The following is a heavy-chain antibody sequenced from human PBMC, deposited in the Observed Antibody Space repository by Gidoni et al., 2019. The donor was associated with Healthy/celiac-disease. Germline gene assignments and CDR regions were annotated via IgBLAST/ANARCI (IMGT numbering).Heavy chain of an antibody. CDR3: ARDRRRGYYDA. Sequence: QVQPVESGGGVVQPGRSLRISWAASGFTFSSHGLHWVRPPPGKGLEWVAVIWYDGNNNNHAASVKGRFTISRDNSENTLYLQMNSLRAEDTAVYYCARDRRRGYYDAWGQGTLVTVSS. CDR2: IWYDGNNN. D-gene: IGHD3-22*01. CDR1: GFTFSSHG. J-gene: IGHJ4*02. V-gene: IGHV3-33*01.